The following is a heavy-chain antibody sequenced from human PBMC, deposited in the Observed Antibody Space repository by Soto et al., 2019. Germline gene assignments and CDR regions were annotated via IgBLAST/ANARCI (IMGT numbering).Heavy chain of an antibody. CDR3: ARTLRLGELSFLY. CDR1: GYTFTGYY. V-gene: IGHV1-2*04. CDR2: VNPNSGGT. D-gene: IGHD3-16*02. J-gene: IGHJ4*02. Sequence: ASVKVSCKASGYTFTGYYMHWVRQAPGQGLEWMGWVNPNSGGTNYAQKFQGWVTMTRDTSISTAYMELSRLRSDDTAVYYCARTLRLGELSFLYWGQGTLVTVSS.